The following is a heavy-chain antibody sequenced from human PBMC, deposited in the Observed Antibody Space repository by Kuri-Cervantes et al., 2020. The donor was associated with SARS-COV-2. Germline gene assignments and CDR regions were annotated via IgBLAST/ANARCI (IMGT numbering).Heavy chain of an antibody. V-gene: IGHV3-30*18. D-gene: IGHD2-21*01. CDR2: ISHDGKNK. CDR3: AKDRVGVQDF. Sequence: GESLKISCAASGFTFSRTDMHWVRQAPGKGLEWVAVISHDGKNKKCMASGKGRFTISRDNSQNTLYLHMKSLRSEDTAMYYCAKDRVGVQDFWGQGTLVTVSS. J-gene: IGHJ4*02. CDR1: GFTFSRTD.